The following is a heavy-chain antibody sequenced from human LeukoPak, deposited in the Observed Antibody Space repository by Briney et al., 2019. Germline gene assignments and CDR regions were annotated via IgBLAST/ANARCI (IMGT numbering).Heavy chain of an antibody. V-gene: IGHV4-4*07. CDR2: IYTSGST. CDR3: AREVPHYYYDSSGYYPGQ. J-gene: IGHJ3*01. D-gene: IGHD3-22*01. CDR1: GGSFSGYY. Sequence: SETLSLTCAVYGGSFSGYYWSWIRQPAGKGLEWIGRIYTSGSTNYNPSLKSRVTMSVDTSKNQFSLKLSSVTAADTAVYYCAREVPHYYYDSSGYYPGQWGQGTMVTVSS.